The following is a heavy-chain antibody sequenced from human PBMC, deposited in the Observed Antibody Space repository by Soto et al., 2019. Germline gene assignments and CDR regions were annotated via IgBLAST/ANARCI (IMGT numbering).Heavy chain of an antibody. CDR3: ARRGSGSYYDY. D-gene: IGHD1-26*01. V-gene: IGHV3-23*01. CDR2: ISGSGGST. J-gene: IGHJ4*02. CDR1: GFTFSSYA. Sequence: GGSLRLSRAASGFTFSSYAMRWVRQAPVKGLEWVSAISGSGGSTYYADSVKGRFTISRDNSKNTLYLQMNSLRAEDTAVYYCARRGSGSYYDYWGQGTLVTVSS.